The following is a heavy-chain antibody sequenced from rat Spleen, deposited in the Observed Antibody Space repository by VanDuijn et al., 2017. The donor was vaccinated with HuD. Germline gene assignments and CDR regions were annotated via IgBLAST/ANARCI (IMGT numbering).Heavy chain of an antibody. CDR2: ISYDGRST. Sequence: EVQLVESGGGLVQPGRSMKLSCAASGFTFNDYNMAWVRQAPKKGLEWVATISYDGRSTYYRDSVKGRFTISRDNAKSTLYLQMDSLRSEDTAMYYCARTTTRVPFDYWGQGVMVTVSS. D-gene: IGHD1-10*01. CDR3: ARTTTRVPFDY. V-gene: IGHV5-7*01. J-gene: IGHJ2*01. CDR1: GFTFNDYN.